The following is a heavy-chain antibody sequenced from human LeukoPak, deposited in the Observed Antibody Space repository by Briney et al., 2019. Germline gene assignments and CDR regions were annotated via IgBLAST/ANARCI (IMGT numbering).Heavy chain of an antibody. CDR1: GFTFSSYE. V-gene: IGHV3-48*01. CDR2: ISSSSSTI. D-gene: IGHD2-2*02. J-gene: IGHJ4*02. CDR3: AREPIYYFDY. Sequence: PGGSLRLSCAASGFTFSSYEMNWVRQAPGKGLEWVSYISSSSSTIYYADSVKGRFTISRDNAKNSLYLQMNSLRAEDTAVYYCAREPIYYFDYWGQGTLVTVSS.